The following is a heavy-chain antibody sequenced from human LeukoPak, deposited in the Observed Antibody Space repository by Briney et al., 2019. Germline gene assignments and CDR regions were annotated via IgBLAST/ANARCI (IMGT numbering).Heavy chain of an antibody. V-gene: IGHV3-7*01. J-gene: IGHJ4*02. D-gene: IGHD2-2*01. CDR3: ARVLDSSTSRYQSLKY. CDR1: GFTFSSYW. Sequence: PGGSLRLSCAVSGFTFSSYWMNWVRRAPGKGLEWVANIKQDESEKYYVDSVKGRFTISRDNAKNSLYLQMNNLRAEDTAVYYCARVLDSSTSRYQSLKYWGQGTLVIVSS. CDR2: IKQDESEK.